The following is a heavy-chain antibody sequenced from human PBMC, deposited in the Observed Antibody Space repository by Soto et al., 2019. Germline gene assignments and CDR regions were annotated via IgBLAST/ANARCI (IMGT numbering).Heavy chain of an antibody. CDR2: ISAYNGNT. J-gene: IGHJ5*02. CDR1: GYTFTSYG. CDR3: ASAVVVVVPATKKEYNWFDP. Sequence: ASVKVSCKASGYTFTSYGISWVRQAPGQGLEWMGWISAYNGNTNYAQKLQGRVTMTTDTSTSTAYMELRSLRSDDTAVYYCASAVVVVVPATKKEYNWFDPWGQGTLVTVSS. D-gene: IGHD2-2*01. V-gene: IGHV1-18*01.